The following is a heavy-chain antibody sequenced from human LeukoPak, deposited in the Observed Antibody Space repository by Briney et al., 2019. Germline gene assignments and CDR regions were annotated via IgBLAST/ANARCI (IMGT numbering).Heavy chain of an antibody. D-gene: IGHD6-19*01. V-gene: IGHV4-31*03. CDR1: GASISSGGYY. J-gene: IGHJ4*02. CDR3: ARGLYSSGWALFDY. Sequence: SQTLSLTCTVSGASISSGGYYWSWIRQHPGKGLEWIGYIFYSGSTYYNPSLKSRVTISVDTSKNQFSLKLSSVTAADTAVYYCARGLYSSGWALFDYWGQGTLVTVSS. CDR2: IFYSGST.